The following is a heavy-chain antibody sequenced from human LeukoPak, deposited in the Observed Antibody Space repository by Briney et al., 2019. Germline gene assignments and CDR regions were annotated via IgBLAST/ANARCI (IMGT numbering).Heavy chain of an antibody. CDR1: GFTFSSYA. CDR2: ISGSGSSS. J-gene: IGHJ4*02. V-gene: IGHV3-23*01. D-gene: IGHD3-16*01. CDR3: ARGDAFSGDH. Sequence: PGGSLRLSCAASGFTFSSYAMSWVRQAPGKGLEYISSISGSGSSSYNADSVKGRVTISRDNSKNTLFLQMNGLTVEDAAVYYCARGDAFSGDHWGQGTLVTVSS.